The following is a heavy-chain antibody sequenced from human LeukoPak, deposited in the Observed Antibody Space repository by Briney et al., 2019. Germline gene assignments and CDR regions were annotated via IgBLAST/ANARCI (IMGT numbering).Heavy chain of an antibody. CDR3: AREAGSVVATTYLDY. D-gene: IGHD5-12*01. Sequence: TSETLSLTCTVSGGSISSSSYYWGWIRQPPGKGLEWIGSIYYSGSTYYNPSLKSRVTISVDTSKNQFSLKLSSVTAADTAVYYCAREAGSVVATTYLDYWGQGTLVTVSS. V-gene: IGHV4-39*07. CDR1: GGSISSSSYY. CDR2: IYYSGST. J-gene: IGHJ4*02.